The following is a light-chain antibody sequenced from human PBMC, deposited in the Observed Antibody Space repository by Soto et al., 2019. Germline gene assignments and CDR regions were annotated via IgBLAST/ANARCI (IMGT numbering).Light chain of an antibody. Sequence: DVQLTQSPSSLSVFVGDSVTVTCRASQNIITYLHWYHQKPGEAPTLLINAASTLQSGVPSRFSGSGSGPDVPLTINRLQPEDVGTYYCQQSYSNPPFGQGNTVEIK. CDR3: QQSYSNPP. CDR2: AAS. V-gene: IGKV1-39*01. CDR1: QNIITY. J-gene: IGKJ1*01.